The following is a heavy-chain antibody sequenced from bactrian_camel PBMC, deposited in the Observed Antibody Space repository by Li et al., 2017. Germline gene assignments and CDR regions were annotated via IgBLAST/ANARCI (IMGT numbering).Heavy chain of an antibody. Sequence: VQLVESGGGSVQAGGSLRLSCAASGFTFSNYAMSRVRQAPGKGLEWVSAIDSGGGSTYYADSVKGRFTISRDNAKNTLYLQLNSLKSEDAAMYYCANVVNGYIWSPFACWGQGTQVTVS. CDR1: GFTFSNYA. CDR3: ANVVNGYIWSPFAC. D-gene: IGHD6*01. J-gene: IGHJ6*01. V-gene: IGHV3S31*01. CDR2: IDSGGGST.